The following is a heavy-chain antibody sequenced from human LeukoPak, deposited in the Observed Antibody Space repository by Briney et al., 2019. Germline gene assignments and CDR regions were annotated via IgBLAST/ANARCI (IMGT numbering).Heavy chain of an antibody. V-gene: IGHV1-18*01. Sequence: ASVKVSCKGSGYTFTTYGISWVRQAPGQGLEWMGWISAYNGNTNYAQNFQGRLTMTTATSTSTAYMELRSLGSADTAVYYCGREEKVGTTNPWFDSWGQGTLVTVSS. CDR1: GYTFTTYG. CDR2: ISAYNGNT. J-gene: IGHJ5*01. D-gene: IGHD1-26*01. CDR3: GREEKVGTTNPWFDS.